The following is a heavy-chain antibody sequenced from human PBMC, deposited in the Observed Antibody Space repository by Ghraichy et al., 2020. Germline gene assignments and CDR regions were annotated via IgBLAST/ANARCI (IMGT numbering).Heavy chain of an antibody. J-gene: IGHJ4*02. V-gene: IGHV4-34*01. CDR2: INHSGST. Sequence: SETLSLTCAVYGGSFSGYYWSWIRQPPGKGLEWIGEINHSGSTNYNPSLKSRVTISVDTSKNQFSLKLSSVTAADTAVYYCARRGSPSFDYWGQGPLVTVSS. CDR3: ARRGSPSFDY. CDR1: GGSFSGYY. D-gene: IGHD3-10*01.